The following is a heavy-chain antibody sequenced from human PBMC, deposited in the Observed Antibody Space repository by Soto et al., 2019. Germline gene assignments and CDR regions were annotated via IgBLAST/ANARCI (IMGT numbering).Heavy chain of an antibody. Sequence: GGSLRLTCTDSGFVFGDYYMSLIRQAPGKGLEWVSYIDSGDGTTYYTDSVRGRFTISRDNAKKTVYLQMSSLRVEDTALYYCVRPYYSSSWFPFDRWGQGTLVTVSS. D-gene: IGHD6-13*01. CDR2: IDSGDGTT. J-gene: IGHJ4*02. CDR3: VRPYYSSSWFPFDR. V-gene: IGHV3-11*01. CDR1: GFVFGDYY.